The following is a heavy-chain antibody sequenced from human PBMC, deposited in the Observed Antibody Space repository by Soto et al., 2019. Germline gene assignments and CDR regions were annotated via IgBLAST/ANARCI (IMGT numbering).Heavy chain of an antibody. V-gene: IGHV1-18*04. CDR1: GYTFTSYG. D-gene: IGHD3-22*01. J-gene: IGHJ5*02. CDR2: ISAYNGNT. Sequence: GASVKVSCKASGYTFTSYGISWVRQAPGQGLEWMGWISAYNGNTNYAQKLQGRVTMTTDTSTSTAYMELRSLRSDDTAVYYCAREEGESYYDSSGYYDNWFDPWGQGTLVTVSS. CDR3: AREEGESYYDSSGYYDNWFDP.